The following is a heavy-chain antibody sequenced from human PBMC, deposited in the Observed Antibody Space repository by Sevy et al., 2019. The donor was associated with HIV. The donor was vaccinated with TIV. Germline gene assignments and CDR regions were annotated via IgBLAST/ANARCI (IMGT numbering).Heavy chain of an antibody. Sequence: GRSLRLSCAASGFTFSDYWMSWVRQAPEKGLEWVANIKQDGSKKYYVDSVKGRFIMSRDNAKNSLYLEMNSLRAEDTAVYYCARLKLHYDSYYFDLWGQGTLVTVSS. CDR1: GFTFSDYW. V-gene: IGHV3-7*01. CDR2: IKQDGSKK. D-gene: IGHD3-16*01. CDR3: ARLKLHYDSYYFDL. J-gene: IGHJ4*02.